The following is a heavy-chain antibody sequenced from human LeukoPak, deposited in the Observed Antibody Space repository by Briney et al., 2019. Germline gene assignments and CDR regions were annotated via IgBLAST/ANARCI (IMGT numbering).Heavy chain of an antibody. D-gene: IGHD3-16*01. CDR1: GGSISSGSYY. CDR3: ARFRGGSRPSHDY. J-gene: IGHJ4*02. CDR2: IYTSGST. Sequence: PSETLSLTCTVSGGSISSGSYYWSWIRQPAGKGLEWIGRIYTSGSTNYNPSLKSRVTISVDTSKNQFSLKLSSVTAADTAVYYCARFRGGSRPSHDYWGQGTLVTVSS. V-gene: IGHV4-61*02.